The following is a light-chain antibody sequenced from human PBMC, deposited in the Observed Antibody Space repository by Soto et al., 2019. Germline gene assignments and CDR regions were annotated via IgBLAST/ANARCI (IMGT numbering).Light chain of an antibody. CDR2: DVS. J-gene: IGLJ1*01. CDR3: SSYTGSSTYV. CDR1: SSDVGGYNY. V-gene: IGLV2-14*01. Sequence: QSALTQPASVSGSPGQSITISCTGTSSDVGGYNYVSWYQQYPGKAPKLIIYDVSNRPSGVSNRFSGSKSGNTASLTISGLQAEDESDYYCSSYTGSSTYVFGTWTKVTVL.